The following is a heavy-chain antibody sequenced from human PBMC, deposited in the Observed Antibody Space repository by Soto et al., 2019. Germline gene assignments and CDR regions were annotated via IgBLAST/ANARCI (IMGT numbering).Heavy chain of an antibody. CDR3: ARGGREVAGPLGWFDH. V-gene: IGHV4-34*01. CDR1: GESFSGYY. J-gene: IGHJ5*02. D-gene: IGHD6-19*01. CDR2: INHSGRT. Sequence: SETLSLTCDVYGESFSGYYWSWIRQPPGKGLEWIGEINHSGRTNYNPSLKSRVTISVDTSKNHFSLRLSSVTAADTAVYYCARGGREVAGPLGWFDHWGQGTLVTVSS.